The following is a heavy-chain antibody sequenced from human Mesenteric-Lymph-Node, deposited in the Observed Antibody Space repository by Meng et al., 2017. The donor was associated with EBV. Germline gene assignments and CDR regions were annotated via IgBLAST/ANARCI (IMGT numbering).Heavy chain of an antibody. V-gene: IGHV1-18*01. D-gene: IGHD3-22*01. CDR2: ISAYNANT. CDR3: ARVSAYDSSGLDY. J-gene: IGHJ4*02. CDR1: CYTFSNYG. Sequence: HVHLVELGADGQTPGAPVQVSCKAACYTFSNYGITWVRQAPGQGLEWMGWISAYNANTDYAQSFRGRVTMTKDTSTSTAYLDLRSLRSDDTAVYYCARVSAYDSSGLDYWGQGTLVTVSS.